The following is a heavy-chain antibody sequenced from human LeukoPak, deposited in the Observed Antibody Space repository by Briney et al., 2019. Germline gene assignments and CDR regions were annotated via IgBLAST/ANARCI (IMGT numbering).Heavy chain of an antibody. V-gene: IGHV1-18*01. D-gene: IGHD2-2*01. CDR2: ISAYNGNT. CDR1: GYTFTIYG. CDR3: ARGHTGYCSSTSCYAPFDY. Sequence: ASVTVSFTASGYTFTIYGISWVRQAPGQGLEWMGWISAYNGNTNYAQKLQGRVTMTTDTSTSTAYMELRSLRSDDTAVYYCARGHTGYCSSTSCYAPFDYWGQGTLVTVSS. J-gene: IGHJ4*02.